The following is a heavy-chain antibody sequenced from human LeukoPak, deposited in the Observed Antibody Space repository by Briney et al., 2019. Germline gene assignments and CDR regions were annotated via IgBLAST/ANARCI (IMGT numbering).Heavy chain of an antibody. CDR1: GYSFTSYW. V-gene: IGHV5-51*01. CDR3: ARRYCSSSTCYYPLDY. J-gene: IGHJ4*02. D-gene: IGHD2-2*01. Sequence: GESLKISRKGSGYSFTSYWIGWVRQMPGKGLEWMGIIYPGDSDTRYSPSFQGQVTISADKSISTAYLQWSSLKASDTAMYYCARRYCSSSTCYYPLDYWGQGTLVTVSS. CDR2: IYPGDSDT.